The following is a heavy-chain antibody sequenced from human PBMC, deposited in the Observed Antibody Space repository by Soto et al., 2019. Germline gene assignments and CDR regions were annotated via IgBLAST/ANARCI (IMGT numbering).Heavy chain of an antibody. Sequence: ASVKVSCKASGYTFTGYYMHWVRQAPGQGLEWMGWINPNSGGTNYAQKFQGWVTMTRDTSISTAYMELSRLRSDDTAVYYCARVSYYGSGSYYEAHWDYYYGMDVWGQGPTVTVSS. V-gene: IGHV1-2*04. CDR3: ARVSYYGSGSYYEAHWDYYYGMDV. D-gene: IGHD3-10*01. CDR2: INPNSGGT. J-gene: IGHJ6*02. CDR1: GYTFTGYY.